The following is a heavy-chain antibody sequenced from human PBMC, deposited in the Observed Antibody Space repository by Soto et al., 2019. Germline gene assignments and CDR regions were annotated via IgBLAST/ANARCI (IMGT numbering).Heavy chain of an antibody. CDR1: GGSISSGGYY. J-gene: IGHJ6*02. CDR3: ARDLGQLVPGDYYYYGMDV. Sequence: QVQLQESGPGLVKPSQTLSLTCTVSGGSISSGGYYWSWIRQHPGKGLEWIGYIYYSGSTYYNPSLKSRVTISVDTSKNQFSLKLGSVTAADTAVYYCARDLGQLVPGDYYYYGMDVWGQGTTVTVSS. CDR2: IYYSGST. V-gene: IGHV4-31*03. D-gene: IGHD6-13*01.